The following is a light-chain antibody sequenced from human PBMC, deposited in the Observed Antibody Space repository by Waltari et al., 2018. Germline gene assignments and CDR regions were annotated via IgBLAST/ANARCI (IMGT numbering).Light chain of an antibody. J-gene: IGKJ1*01. V-gene: IGKV1-5*03. Sequence: QSPSTLSASVGDRVTITCRASQSISSWLAWYQQKPGKAPKLLIYKASSLESGVPSRFSGSGSGTEFTLTISSLQPDDFATYYCQQYNSYSWTFGQGTKVEIK. CDR2: KAS. CDR3: QQYNSYSWT. CDR1: QSISSW.